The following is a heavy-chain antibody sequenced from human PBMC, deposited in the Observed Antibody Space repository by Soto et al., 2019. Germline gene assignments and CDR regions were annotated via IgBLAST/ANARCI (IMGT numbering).Heavy chain of an antibody. Sequence: QITLKESGPTLVKPTQTLTLTCTFSGFSLSTGGVGVGWIRQPPGKALEWLALIYWDDDKRYSPSLKSRVTITKDTSKSQVVLIMTNMDPVDTATYYCAHSASPPDLEGQFYPYYYYYGLDVWGQGTTVTVSS. CDR1: GFSLSTGGVG. CDR3: AHSASPPDLEGQFYPYYYYYGLDV. D-gene: IGHD1-1*01. J-gene: IGHJ6*02. V-gene: IGHV2-5*02. CDR2: IYWDDDK.